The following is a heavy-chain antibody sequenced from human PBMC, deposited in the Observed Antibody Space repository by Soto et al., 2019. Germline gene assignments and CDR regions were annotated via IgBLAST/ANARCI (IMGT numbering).Heavy chain of an antibody. D-gene: IGHD2-2*01. J-gene: IGHJ6*03. CDR1: GYTFTSYA. Sequence: ASVKVSCKASGYTFTSYAMHWVRQAPGQRLGWMGWINAGNGNTKYSQKFQGRVTITRDTSASTAYMELSSLRSEDTAVYYCARDYCSSTSCRRTTYYYYYMDVWGKGTTVTVSS. CDR3: ARDYCSSTSCRRTTYYYYYMDV. CDR2: INAGNGNT. V-gene: IGHV1-3*01.